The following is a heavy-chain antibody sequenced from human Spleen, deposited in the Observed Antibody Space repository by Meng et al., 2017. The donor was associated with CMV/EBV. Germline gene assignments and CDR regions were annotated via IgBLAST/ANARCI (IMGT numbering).Heavy chain of an antibody. D-gene: IGHD6-13*01. V-gene: IGHV3-7*01. CDR3: ARGGYSSAWYFFDFDY. Sequence: GESLKISCAASGFTFSSYWMSWVRQTPGKGLEWVANIKQDGSEKYYVDSVKGRFTISRDNAKNSLYLQMNSLRAEDTAVYYCARGGYSSAWYFFDFDYWGQGTLVTVSS. CDR1: GFTFSSYW. CDR2: IKQDGSEK. J-gene: IGHJ4*02.